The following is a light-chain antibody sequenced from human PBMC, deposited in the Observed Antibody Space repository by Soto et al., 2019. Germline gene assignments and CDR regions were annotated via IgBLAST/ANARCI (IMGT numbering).Light chain of an antibody. CDR2: AAS. V-gene: IGKV1-39*01. CDR1: ESITGY. J-gene: IGKJ3*01. CDR3: QQSFRSPFT. Sequence: DIQVTQSPSSLSASIGDRVTITCRASESITGYVNWYQQKPGKAPNLLIHAASRLQSGVPSRFSVSGSGTDFTLTIAAVKPEDFAIYYCQQSFRSPFTFGPGTRVYLK.